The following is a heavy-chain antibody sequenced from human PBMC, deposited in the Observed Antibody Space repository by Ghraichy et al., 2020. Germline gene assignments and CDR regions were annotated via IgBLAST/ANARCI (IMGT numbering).Heavy chain of an antibody. D-gene: IGHD3-22*01. V-gene: IGHV3-33*01. CDR1: G. J-gene: IGHJ4*02. CDR2: IWYDGSNK. Sequence: GGQGVRQARGEGLEGVAGIWYDGSNKYYADSVKGRFTISRDNSKNTLYLQMNSLRAEDTAVYYCARERYYYDRSGYYSRLDYWGQGTLVTVSS. CDR3: ARERYYYDRSGYYSRLDY.